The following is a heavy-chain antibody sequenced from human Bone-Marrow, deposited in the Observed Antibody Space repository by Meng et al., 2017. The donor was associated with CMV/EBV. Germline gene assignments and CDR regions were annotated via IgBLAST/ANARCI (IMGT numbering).Heavy chain of an antibody. V-gene: IGHV3-48*03. CDR1: GFTFSSYE. CDR2: ISSSGSTI. CDR3: ARDQARYYYDSSGIFDY. D-gene: IGHD3-22*01. J-gene: IGHJ4*02. Sequence: GESLKISCAASGFTFSSYEMNWVRQAPGKGLEWVSYISSSGSTIYYADSVKGRFTISRDNAKNSLYLQMNSLRAEDTAVYYCARDQARYYYDSSGIFDYRGQGTLVTVSS.